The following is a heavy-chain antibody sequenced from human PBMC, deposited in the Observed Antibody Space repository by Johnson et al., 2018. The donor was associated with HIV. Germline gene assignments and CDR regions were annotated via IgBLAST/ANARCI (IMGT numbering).Heavy chain of an antibody. CDR2: IKQDGSEK. J-gene: IGHJ3*02. V-gene: IGHV3-7*01. Sequence: MLLVESGGGLVQPGGSLRLSCAASGFTFSSYWMSWVRQAPGKGLEWVANIKQDGSEKYYVDSVKGRFTISRDNAKNSLYLQMNSLRAEDTAVYYCASGVVTLSFDIWGQGTMVTVSS. CDR3: ASGVVTLSFDI. D-gene: IGHD3-3*01. CDR1: GFTFSSYW.